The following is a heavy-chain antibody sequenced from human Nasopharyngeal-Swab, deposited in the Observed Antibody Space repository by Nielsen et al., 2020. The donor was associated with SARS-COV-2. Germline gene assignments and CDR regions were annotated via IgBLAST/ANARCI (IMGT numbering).Heavy chain of an antibody. V-gene: IGHV3-33*01. D-gene: IGHD3-22*01. CDR2: IWYDGSNK. CDR1: GFTFSSYG. Sequence: GESLKISCAASGFTFSSYGMHWVRQAPGKGLEWVAVIWYDGSNKYYADSVKGRFTISRDNSKNTLYLQMNSLRAEDTAVYYCARRDSSGYYYFDYWGQGTLVTVSS. CDR3: ARRDSSGYYYFDY. J-gene: IGHJ4*02.